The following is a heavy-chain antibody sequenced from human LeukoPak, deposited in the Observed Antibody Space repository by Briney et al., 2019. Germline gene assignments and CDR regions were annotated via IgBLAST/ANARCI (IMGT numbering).Heavy chain of an antibody. CDR3: VREGFYFFDF. J-gene: IGHJ4*01. V-gene: IGHV3-30*02. Sequence: GGSLRLSCAASGFTFSSYGMHWVRQAPGKGLEWVAFIRYDGSNKYYVDSVKGRLTIFRDNAKDSVYLQMNSLRAEDSATYYCVREGFYFFDFWGQRTLVTVSS. CDR2: IRYDGSNK. CDR1: GFTFSSYG.